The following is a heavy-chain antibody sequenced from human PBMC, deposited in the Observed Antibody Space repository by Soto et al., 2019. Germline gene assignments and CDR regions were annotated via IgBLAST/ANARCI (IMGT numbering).Heavy chain of an antibody. Sequence: GWSLKLSCTFSGFTFANHWMHWVRQAPGKGLEWVSRMNSDGSTTDYADSVRGRFTVSRDNAKNTLYLQMNSLRAEDTAVYYCATAEVDYWGPGTLVTVSS. V-gene: IGHV3-74*01. CDR2: MNSDGSTT. CDR3: ATAEVDY. J-gene: IGHJ4*02. CDR1: GFTFANHW.